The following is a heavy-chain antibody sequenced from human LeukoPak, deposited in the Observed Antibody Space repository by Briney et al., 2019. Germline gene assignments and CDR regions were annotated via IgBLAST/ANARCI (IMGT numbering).Heavy chain of an antibody. D-gene: IGHD3-10*01. J-gene: IGHJ6*03. CDR2: IYTSGST. Sequence: NSSETLSLTCAVSHYSISSGYYWGWIRQPAGKGLEWIGRIYTSGSTNYNPSLKSRVTMSVDTSKNQFSLKLSSVTAADTAVYYCARLYGSGSNHYYYYMDVWGKGTTVTVSS. CDR3: ARLYGSGSNHYYYYMDV. CDR1: HYSISSGYY. V-gene: IGHV4-4*07.